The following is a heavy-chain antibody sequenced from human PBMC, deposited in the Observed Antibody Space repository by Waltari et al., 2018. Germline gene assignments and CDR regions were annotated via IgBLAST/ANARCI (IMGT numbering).Heavy chain of an antibody. D-gene: IGHD3-22*01. V-gene: IGHV3-23*01. CDR2: ISGSGGDT. CDR3: AKDYDNIAYFHDDAFDV. CDR1: GFPFRTDA. Sequence: EVQLLESGGGLVQPGGSLRLSCAASGFPFRTDAMSWVRQAPGKGLEWVSTISGSGGDTYYPDPVRGRFTITRDNSKNTLYLQMNSLSVEDTAVYYCAKDYDNIAYFHDDAFDVWGQGTMVTVSS. J-gene: IGHJ3*01.